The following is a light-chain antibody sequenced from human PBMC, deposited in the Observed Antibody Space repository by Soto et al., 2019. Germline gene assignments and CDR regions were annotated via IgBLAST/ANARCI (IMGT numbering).Light chain of an antibody. V-gene: IGLV1-44*01. J-gene: IGLJ2*01. CDR2: GHN. CDR3: AAWDDSLNGRV. Sequence: VLTQPPSASGTPGQRVTISCSGSSSSIGSNTVNWYQQLPGTAPKLLIYGHNQRPSGVPDRFSGSRSGTSASLAISGLQSEDEADYYCAAWDDSLNGRVFGGGTKLTVL. CDR1: SSSIGSNT.